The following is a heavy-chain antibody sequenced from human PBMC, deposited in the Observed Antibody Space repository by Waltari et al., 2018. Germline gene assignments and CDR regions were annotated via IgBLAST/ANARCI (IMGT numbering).Heavy chain of an antibody. V-gene: IGHV1-69-2*01. CDR3: ATGLEDSDSASRPFDV. CDR2: VDPEDGEA. J-gene: IGHJ3*01. D-gene: IGHD1-26*01. CDR1: AFTITNYY. Sequence: VLLLQSGAAVKKPGTTVKISCQVSAFTITNYYIHWVQEAPGKGLHWMGLVDPEDGEAIYSENFQGRVTMTADTSTDTVYMQLSSLTSDDTAIYYCATGLEDSDSASRPFDVWGQGTMVTVSS.